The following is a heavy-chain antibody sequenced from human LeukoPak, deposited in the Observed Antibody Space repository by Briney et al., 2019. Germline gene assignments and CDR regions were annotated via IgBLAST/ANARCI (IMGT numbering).Heavy chain of an antibody. CDR2: INPNSGGT. J-gene: IGHJ4*02. Sequence: ASVKVSCKASGYTFTGYYMHWVRQAPGQGLEWMGWINPNSGGTNYAQKFQGRVTMTRDTSISTAYMELSRLRSDDTAVYYCARDYGGNSEFDYWGQGTLVTVSS. V-gene: IGHV1-2*02. CDR3: ARDYGGNSEFDY. CDR1: GYTFTGYY. D-gene: IGHD4-17*01.